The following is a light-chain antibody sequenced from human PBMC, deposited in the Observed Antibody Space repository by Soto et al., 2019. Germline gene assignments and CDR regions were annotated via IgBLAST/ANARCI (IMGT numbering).Light chain of an antibody. V-gene: IGLV2-14*03. J-gene: IGLJ1*01. CDR3: YSYTSSNTYV. CDR1: SSDVGGYNY. Sequence: QCVLTQLASVSRSAGQSITITCTGTSSDVGGYNYVSWYQHHPGKVPQLMICDVSNRPSGVSNRFSGSKSGNTASLTISGLQAEDEADYYCYSYTSSNTYVFGTGTKVTVL. CDR2: DVS.